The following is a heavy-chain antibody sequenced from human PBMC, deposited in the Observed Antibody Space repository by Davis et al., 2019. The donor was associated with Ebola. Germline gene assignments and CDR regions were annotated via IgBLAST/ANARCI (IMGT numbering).Heavy chain of an antibody. CDR2: MNPNSGNT. J-gene: IGHJ6*02. D-gene: IGHD3-9*01. V-gene: IGHV1-8*01. CDR1: GYTFTSYD. Sequence: ASVKVSCKASGYTFTSYDINWVRQATGQGLEWMGWMNPNSGNTGYAQKFQGRVTMTRNTSKTTAYMELSSLRSEDTAVYYCARGSELRYFDSRGYYAMDVWGQGTTVTVSS. CDR3: ARGSELRYFDSRGYYAMDV.